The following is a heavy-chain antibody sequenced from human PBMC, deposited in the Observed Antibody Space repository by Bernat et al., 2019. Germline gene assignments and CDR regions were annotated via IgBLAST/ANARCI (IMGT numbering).Heavy chain of an antibody. V-gene: IGHV3-7*01. Sequence: EVQLVESGGGLVQPGGSLRLSCAASGFTFSSYWMSWVRQAPGKGLEWVANIKQDGREKYYVDSVKGRFTISRDNAKNSLYLQMNSLRAEDTAVYYCARDNPRSSWHGGRIAVAGPLSFDPWGQGTLVTVSS. CDR3: ARDNPRSSWHGGRIAVAGPLSFDP. CDR2: IKQDGREK. D-gene: IGHD6-19*01. J-gene: IGHJ5*02. CDR1: GFTFSSYW.